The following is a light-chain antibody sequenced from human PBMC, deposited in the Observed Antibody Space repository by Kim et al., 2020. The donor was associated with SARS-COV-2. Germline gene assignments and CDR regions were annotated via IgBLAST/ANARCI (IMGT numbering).Light chain of an antibody. CDR3: QKYNSAPFT. Sequence: DIQMTQSPSSLSASVGDRVTITCRASQGISNYLAWYQQKSGKVPKLLIYGASTLQSGVPSRFSGSGSGTDFTLTISSLQAEDVATYNCQKYNSAPFTFGQGTRLEIK. V-gene: IGKV1-27*01. CDR1: QGISNY. J-gene: IGKJ5*01. CDR2: GAS.